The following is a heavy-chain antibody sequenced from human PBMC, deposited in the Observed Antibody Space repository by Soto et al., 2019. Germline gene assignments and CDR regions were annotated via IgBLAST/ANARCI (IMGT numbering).Heavy chain of an antibody. CDR1: GYTFTSYA. J-gene: IGHJ6*03. Sequence: ASVKVSCKASGYTFTSYAISWVRQAPGQGLEWMGWISPYNGNTNYAQNLQGRVTMTTDTSTTTAYMELRSLRSDDTAVYYCARGTTVTTTPTYYYMDVWGKGTTVTVSS. CDR3: ARGTTVTTTPTYYYMDV. D-gene: IGHD4-4*01. CDR2: ISPYNGNT. V-gene: IGHV1-18*01.